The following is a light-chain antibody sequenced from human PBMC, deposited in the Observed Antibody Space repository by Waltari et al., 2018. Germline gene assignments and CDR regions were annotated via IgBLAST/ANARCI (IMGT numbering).Light chain of an antibody. V-gene: IGKV3-20*01. CDR2: AAS. CDR1: QSVGRA. J-gene: IGKJ1*01. Sequence: EIVLKQSPGTRASSPGESATPSCRASQSVGRALAWYQQKPGQAPSLLIYAASSRAPSISDKYGGRGSGTDFSLTISRVEAEGCAVDLCQMYVRLPVTFGQGT. CDR3: QMYVRLPVT.